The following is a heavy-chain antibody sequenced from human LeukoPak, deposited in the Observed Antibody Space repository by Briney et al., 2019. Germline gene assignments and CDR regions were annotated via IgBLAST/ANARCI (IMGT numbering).Heavy chain of an antibody. J-gene: IGHJ4*02. CDR1: GYTFTSYG. CDR3: ASAYYYDSSGYSYPFDY. CDR2: ISAYNGNT. Sequence: ASVKVSCKASGYTFTSYGISWVRQAPGQGLAWMGWISAYNGNTNYAQKLQGRVTMTTDTSTSTAYMELRSLRSDDTAVYYCASAYYYDSSGYSYPFDYWGQGTLVTVSS. V-gene: IGHV1-18*01. D-gene: IGHD3-22*01.